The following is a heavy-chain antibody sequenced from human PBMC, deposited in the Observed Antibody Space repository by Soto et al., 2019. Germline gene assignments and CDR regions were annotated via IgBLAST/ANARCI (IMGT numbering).Heavy chain of an antibody. Sequence: GGSLRLSCAASGFRVSSYAMTWVRQAPGKGLEWVSGITGSGEKLYYADSVKGRFTVSRDNSKNTLYLQMHSLRADDTAVYYCARDCSSSSFSVLASWGQGTLVTVSS. V-gene: IGHV3-23*01. CDR3: ARDCSSSSFSVLAS. CDR2: ITGSGEKL. J-gene: IGHJ4*02. D-gene: IGHD2-2*01. CDR1: GFRVSSYA.